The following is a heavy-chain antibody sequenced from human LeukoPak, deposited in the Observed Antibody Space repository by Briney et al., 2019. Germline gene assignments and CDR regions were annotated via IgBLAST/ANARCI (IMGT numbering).Heavy chain of an antibody. CDR3: ARDSPKGGVPAAQGDAFGI. J-gene: IGHJ3*02. CDR2: IYYSGST. V-gene: IGHV4-30-4*01. CDR1: GGSISSGDYY. D-gene: IGHD2-2*01. Sequence: SETLSLTCTVSGGSISSGDYYWSWIRQPPGKGLEWIGYIYYSGSTYYNPSLKSRVTISVDTSKNQFSLKLSSVTAADTAVYYWARDSPKGGVPAAQGDAFGILGPREMGTVSS.